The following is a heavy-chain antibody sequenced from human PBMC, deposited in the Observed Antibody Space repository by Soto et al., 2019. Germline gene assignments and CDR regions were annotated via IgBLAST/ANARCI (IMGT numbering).Heavy chain of an antibody. D-gene: IGHD3-9*01. V-gene: IGHV4-30-4*01. CDR3: ASHREDILTGYSPVRCFDP. Sequence: QVQLQESGPGLVKPSQTLSLTCTFSGGSISSGDYYWSWIRQPPGKGLEWIGYIYYSGSTYYNPSLKSRVTISVDTSKNQSSLKLSYVTAADTAVYYCASHREDILTGYSPVRCFDPWGQGTLVTVSS. CDR1: GGSISSGDYY. CDR2: IYYSGST. J-gene: IGHJ5*02.